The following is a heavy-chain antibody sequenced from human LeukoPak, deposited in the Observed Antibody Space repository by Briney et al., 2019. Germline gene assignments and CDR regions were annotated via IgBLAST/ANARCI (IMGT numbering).Heavy chain of an antibody. CDR2: INHSGST. CDR1: GGSFSGYY. CDR3: ARRGFDP. J-gene: IGHJ5*02. V-gene: IGHV4-34*01. Sequence: SETLSLTCAVYGGSFSGYYWSWIRQPPGEGLEWIGEINHSGSTNYNPSLKSRVTISVDTSKNQFSLKLSSVTAADTAVYYCARRGFDPWGQGTLVTVSS.